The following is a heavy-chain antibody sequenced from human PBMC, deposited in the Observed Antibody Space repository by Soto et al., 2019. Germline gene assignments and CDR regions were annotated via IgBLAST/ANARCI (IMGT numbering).Heavy chain of an antibody. J-gene: IGHJ4*02. CDR3: AREYYDFWSGYYMSCDY. D-gene: IGHD3-3*01. Sequence: TGGSLRLSCAVSGSTFDDNAMHWVRQAPEKGLEWVSGINWKSDIGYADSVKGRFTISRDNAENSLYLQMNSLRAEDTAVYYCAREYYDFWSGYYMSCDYWGQGTLVTVSS. CDR2: INWKSDI. V-gene: IGHV3-9*01. CDR1: GSTFDDNA.